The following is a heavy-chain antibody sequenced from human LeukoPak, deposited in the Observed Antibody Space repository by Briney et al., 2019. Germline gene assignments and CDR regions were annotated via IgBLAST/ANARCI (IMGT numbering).Heavy chain of an antibody. D-gene: IGHD5-18*01. J-gene: IGHJ4*02. CDR3: ANPRNTGAFDY. Sequence: PGGSLRLSCAASGFTFSSFAMSWVRQAPGKGLEWVSLISNSSGSTYYADSVKGRFTISRDNSKNTLYLQVSSLRAEDTAVYYCANPRNTGAFDYWGQGTLVTVSS. CDR2: ISNSSGST. CDR1: GFTFSSFA. V-gene: IGHV3-23*01.